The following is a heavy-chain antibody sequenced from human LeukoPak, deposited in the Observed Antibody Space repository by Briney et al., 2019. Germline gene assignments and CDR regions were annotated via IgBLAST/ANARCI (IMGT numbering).Heavy chain of an antibody. CDR2: IYYSGST. CDR1: GGSISSGGYS. V-gene: IGHV4-39*01. J-gene: IGHJ5*02. D-gene: IGHD3-16*02. Sequence: SETLSLTCAVSGGSISSGGYSWSWIRQPPGKGLEWIGSIYYSGSTYYNPSLKSRVTISVDTSKNQFSLKLSSVTAADTAVYYCARMGYPKWFDPWGQGTLVTVSS. CDR3: ARMGYPKWFDP.